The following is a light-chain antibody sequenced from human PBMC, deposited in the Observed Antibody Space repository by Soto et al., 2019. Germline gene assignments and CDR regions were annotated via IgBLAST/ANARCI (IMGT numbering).Light chain of an antibody. CDR3: QQYTNWPHT. J-gene: IGKJ2*01. CDR1: QSVSSN. CDR2: GAS. Sequence: EIVMTQSPATLSVSPGERATLSCRASQSVSSNLAWYQQKPGQAPRLLIYGASTRATGIPARFSGSGSGTEFTLTISTLQSEDFAVYYCQQYTNWPHTFGQGTKLEI. V-gene: IGKV3-15*01.